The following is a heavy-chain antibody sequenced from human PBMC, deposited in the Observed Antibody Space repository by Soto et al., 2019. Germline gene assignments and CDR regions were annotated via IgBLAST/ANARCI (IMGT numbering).Heavy chain of an antibody. V-gene: IGHV3-23*01. J-gene: IGHJ3*02. CDR2: ISGSGGST. Sequence: EVQLLESGGGLVQPGGSLRLSCAASGFTFSSYAMSWVRQAPGKGLEWVSAISGSGGSTYYADSVKGRFTISRDNSKYTLYLQMNRLRAEDTAVYYCAKGTGYSSSWYDKEPDAFDIWGQGTMVTVSS. CDR1: GFTFSSYA. D-gene: IGHD6-13*01. CDR3: AKGTGYSSSWYDKEPDAFDI.